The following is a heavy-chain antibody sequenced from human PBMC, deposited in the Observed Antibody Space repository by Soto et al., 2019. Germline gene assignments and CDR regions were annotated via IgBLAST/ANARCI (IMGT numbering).Heavy chain of an antibody. CDR2: IDPSDSYT. CDR3: VRSRLETGYPNSASDS. Sequence: PGESLKISCEASGFSFTSYWISWVRQMPGKGLEWMGKIDPSDSYTKYSPSFQGHVTISADRSINTAYLQWSSLKASDTAMYYCVRSRLETGYPNSASDSWGQGTLVTVSS. CDR1: GFSFTSYW. V-gene: IGHV5-10-1*01. J-gene: IGHJ4*02. D-gene: IGHD6-13*01.